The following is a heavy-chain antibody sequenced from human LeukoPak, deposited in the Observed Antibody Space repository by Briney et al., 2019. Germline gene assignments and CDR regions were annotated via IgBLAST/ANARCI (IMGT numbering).Heavy chain of an antibody. CDR3: ARRVRSSRDRLGTYYCGMDV. CDR1: GGSISSGSYY. V-gene: IGHV4-61*02. D-gene: IGHD5-24*01. J-gene: IGHJ6*02. Sequence: SQTLSLTCTVSGGSISSGSYYWSWIRQPAGKGLEWIGRIYISGSTNYNPSLKSRVTISVDTSKNQFSLKLSSVTAADTAVYYCARRVRSSRDRLGTYYCGMDVWGQGTTVTVSS. CDR2: IYISGST.